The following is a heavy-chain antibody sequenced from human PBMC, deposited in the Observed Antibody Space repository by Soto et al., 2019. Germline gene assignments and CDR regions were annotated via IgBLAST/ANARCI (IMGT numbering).Heavy chain of an antibody. CDR3: ARDIVGATTVFDY. CDR1: GYSFSNYG. D-gene: IGHD1-26*01. Sequence: GASMKVCCKASGYSFSNYGISWVRQAPGQGLEWMGWINTYNGNTNYAQKLQGRVTMTTDTSTSTAYMELRSLRSNDTAVYYCARDIVGATTVFDYWGQGTLVTVSS. J-gene: IGHJ4*02. CDR2: INTYNGNT. V-gene: IGHV1-18*01.